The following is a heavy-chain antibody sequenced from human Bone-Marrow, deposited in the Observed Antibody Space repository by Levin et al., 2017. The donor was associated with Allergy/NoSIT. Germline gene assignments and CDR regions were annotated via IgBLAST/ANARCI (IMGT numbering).Heavy chain of an antibody. CDR2: MNPNSGNT. D-gene: IGHD6-13*01. CDR3: ARGGYSSSGAAWFDP. CDR1: GYTFTSYD. J-gene: IGHJ5*02. Sequence: GESLKISCQASGYTFTSYDINWVRQATGQGLEWMGWMNPNSGNTGYAQKFQGRVTMTRNTSISTAYMELSSLRSEDTAVYYCARGGYSSSGAAWFDPWGQGTLVTVSS. V-gene: IGHV1-8*01.